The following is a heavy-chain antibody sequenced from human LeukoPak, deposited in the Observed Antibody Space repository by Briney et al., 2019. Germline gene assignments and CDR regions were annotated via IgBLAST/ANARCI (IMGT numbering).Heavy chain of an antibody. V-gene: IGHV4-34*01. Sequence: SETLSLTCAVYGGSLSGYSWSWISQPPGKGLEWIGEINHSGSTNYNPSLKSRVTISVDTSKNQCSLKLGSGTAADTAVDYCASARLRDSYALDYWGQGTLVTVSS. D-gene: IGHD5-18*01. CDR2: INHSGST. J-gene: IGHJ4*02. CDR1: GGSLSGYS. CDR3: ASARLRDSYALDY.